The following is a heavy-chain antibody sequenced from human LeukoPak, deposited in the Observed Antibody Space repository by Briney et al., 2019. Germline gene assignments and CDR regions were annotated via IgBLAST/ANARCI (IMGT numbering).Heavy chain of an antibody. CDR3: ARRPVRGGVEYFFDY. D-gene: IGHD3-10*01. J-gene: IGHJ4*02. V-gene: IGHV4-39*01. CDR1: GGSISSSSYY. Sequence: SETLSLTCTVSGGSISSSSYYWGWIRQPPGKGLEWIGSIYYSGSTYYNPSLKSRVTISVDTSKNQFSLKLSSVTAADTAVYYCARRPVRGGVEYFFDYWGQGTLVTVSS. CDR2: IYYSGST.